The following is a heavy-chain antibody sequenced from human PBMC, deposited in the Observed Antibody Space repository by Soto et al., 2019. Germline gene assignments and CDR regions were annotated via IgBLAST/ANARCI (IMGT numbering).Heavy chain of an antibody. Sequence: QVQLVQSGAEVKKPGSSVKVSCKASGGTFSSYAISWVRQAPGQGLEWMGGIIPLLGTANYAQKCQGRVTITADESTSTAYMELSRLRPEDTAVYDCARDSGGSTWAFGMDVWRQGTRVTVSS. CDR3: ARDSGGSTWAFGMDV. D-gene: IGHD3-16*01. CDR2: IIPLLGTA. V-gene: IGHV1-69*01. J-gene: IGHJ6*02. CDR1: GGTFSSYA.